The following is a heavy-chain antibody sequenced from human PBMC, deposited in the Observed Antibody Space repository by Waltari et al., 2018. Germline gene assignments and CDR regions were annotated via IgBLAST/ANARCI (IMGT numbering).Heavy chain of an antibody. Sequence: QVQLVQSGAEVKKPGSSVKVSCKASGGTFSSYAISWVRPAPGHGLEWRGGIIPIFGTANYAQKFQGRVTITADESTSTAYMELSSLRSEDTAVYYCARAGRNWNDLTRSYYYFDYWGQGTLVTVSS. J-gene: IGHJ4*02. CDR1: GGTFSSYA. CDR2: IIPIFGTA. CDR3: ARAGRNWNDLTRSYYYFDY. D-gene: IGHD1-1*01. V-gene: IGHV1-69*01.